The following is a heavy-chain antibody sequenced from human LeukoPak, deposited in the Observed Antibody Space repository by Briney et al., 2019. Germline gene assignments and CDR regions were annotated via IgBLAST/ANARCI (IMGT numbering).Heavy chain of an antibody. D-gene: IGHD2/OR15-2a*01. V-gene: IGHV4-4*07. CDR1: GFTFSSYA. Sequence: PGGSLRLSCAASGFTFSSYAMSWIRQPAGKGLDWIGSIYTSGSTNYKPSLKSRVTISLDTSKNQISLTLSSVTAADTAVYYCARDFSPHLPPGSYDVFDIWGQGTMVTVSS. CDR3: ARDFSPHLPPGSYDVFDI. CDR2: IYTSGST. J-gene: IGHJ3*02.